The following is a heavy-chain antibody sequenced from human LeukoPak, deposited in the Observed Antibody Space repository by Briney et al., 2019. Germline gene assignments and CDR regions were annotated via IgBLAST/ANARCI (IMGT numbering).Heavy chain of an antibody. D-gene: IGHD2-21*01. Sequence: GATVKISCKASGHTFIDYYIHWVQQAPGKGLEWMGRVDPEDGETIYAEKFQGRVTISADTSTDTAYMELNNLRSEDTALYYCATPRLHHSPGRFDPWRQGTLVTVSS. CDR3: ATPRLHHSPGRFDP. J-gene: IGHJ5*02. CDR1: GHTFIDYY. CDR2: VDPEDGET. V-gene: IGHV1-69-2*01.